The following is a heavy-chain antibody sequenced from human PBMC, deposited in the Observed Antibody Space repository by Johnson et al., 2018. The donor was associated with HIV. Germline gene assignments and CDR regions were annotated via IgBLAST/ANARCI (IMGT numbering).Heavy chain of an antibody. V-gene: IGHV3-30*04. J-gene: IGHJ3*02. CDR2: ISYDGSDK. D-gene: IGHD5-12*01. CDR3: AKIVATSDDVFDI. Sequence: QVQLVESGGGVVQPGRSLRLSCAASGFTFSSYAMHWVRQAPAKGLEWVAVISYDGSDKYYADSVKGRFTISRDSSKNTLYLQMNSLRAEDTAVFYCAKIVATSDDVFDIWGQGTKVTVSS. CDR1: GFTFSSYA.